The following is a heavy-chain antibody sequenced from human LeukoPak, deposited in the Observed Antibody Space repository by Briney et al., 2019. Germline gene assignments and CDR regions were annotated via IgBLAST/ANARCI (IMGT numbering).Heavy chain of an antibody. Sequence: GESLKISCKGSGYSFTSYWIGWVSQMPGKGLEWMGIIYPGDSDTRYSPSFQGQVTISADKSISTAYLQWSSLKASDTAMYYCARLSYDFWSGYKSMPNWFDPWGQGTLVTVSS. D-gene: IGHD3-3*01. CDR1: GYSFTSYW. CDR2: IYPGDSDT. V-gene: IGHV5-51*01. J-gene: IGHJ5*02. CDR3: ARLSYDFWSGYKSMPNWFDP.